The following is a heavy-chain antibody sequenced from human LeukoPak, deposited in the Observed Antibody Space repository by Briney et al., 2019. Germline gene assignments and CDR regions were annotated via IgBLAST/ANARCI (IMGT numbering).Heavy chain of an antibody. CDR1: GVSITSYY. D-gene: IGHD3-10*01. V-gene: IGHV4-4*07. J-gene: IGHJ4*02. CDR3: ARDRYYYGSGSYYNY. CDR2: IHTSGST. Sequence: PSETLSLTCTVSGVSITSYYWSWIRQPAGKGLEWIGRIHTSGSTNYNPSLKSRVTMSVDTSKNQFSLKLSSVTAADTAVYYCARDRYYYGSGSYYNYWGQGTLVTVSS.